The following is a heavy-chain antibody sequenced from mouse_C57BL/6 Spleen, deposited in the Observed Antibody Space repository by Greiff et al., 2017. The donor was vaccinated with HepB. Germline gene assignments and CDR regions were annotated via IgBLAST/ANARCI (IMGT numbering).Heavy chain of an antibody. CDR2: ISSGSSTI. Sequence: EVQGVESGGGLVKPGGSLKLSCAASGFTFSDYGMHWVRQAPEKGLEWVAYISSGSSTIDYADKVKGRFTISRDNAKNTLFLQMTSLRSEDTAMYYCARRYYYGYYFDYWGQGTTLTVSS. CDR1: GFTFSDYG. J-gene: IGHJ2*01. CDR3: ARRYYYGYYFDY. V-gene: IGHV5-17*01. D-gene: IGHD1-1*01.